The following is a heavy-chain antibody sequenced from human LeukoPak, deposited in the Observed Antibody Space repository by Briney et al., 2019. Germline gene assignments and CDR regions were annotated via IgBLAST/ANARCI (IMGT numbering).Heavy chain of an antibody. D-gene: IGHD1-26*01. CDR2: INANSGGT. Sequence: ASVKVSCKTSGYTFADYFIHLVRQAPGQGLEWTGRINANSGGTEYEPKFPGRVTMTRDTSISTAYVEVNWLISDDTAIYYCARDVSSTSNWEFDYWGQGTLVTVS. CDR1: GYTFADYF. CDR3: ARDVSSTSNWEFDY. J-gene: IGHJ4*02. V-gene: IGHV1-2*06.